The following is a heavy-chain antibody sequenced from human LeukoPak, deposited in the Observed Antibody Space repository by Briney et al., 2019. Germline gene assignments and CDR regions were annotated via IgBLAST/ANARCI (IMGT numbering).Heavy chain of an antibody. CDR2: MNPNSGNT. CDR3: ARAPVLKRLPRSLTMIVRGREYYFDY. V-gene: IGHV1-8*01. D-gene: IGHD3-22*01. CDR1: GYTFTSYD. J-gene: IGHJ4*02. Sequence: ASVKVSCKASGYTFTSYDINWVRQATGQGLEWMGWMNPNSGNTGYAQKFQGRVTMTRNTSISTAYMELSSLRSEDTAVYYCARAPVLKRLPRSLTMIVRGREYYFDYWGQGTLVTVSS.